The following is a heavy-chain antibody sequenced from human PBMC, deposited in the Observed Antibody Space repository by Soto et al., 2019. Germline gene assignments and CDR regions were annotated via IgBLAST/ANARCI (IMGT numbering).Heavy chain of an antibody. V-gene: IGHV3-30*18. Sequence: ESGGGVVQPGRSLRLSCAASGFTFSSYGMHWVRQAPGKGLEWVAVISYDGSNKYYADSVKGRFTISRDNSKNTLYLQMNSLRAEDTAVYYCAKDLTFGDPQNYFDYWGQGTLVTVSS. D-gene: IGHD4-17*01. CDR1: GFTFSSYG. J-gene: IGHJ4*02. CDR2: ISYDGSNK. CDR3: AKDLTFGDPQNYFDY.